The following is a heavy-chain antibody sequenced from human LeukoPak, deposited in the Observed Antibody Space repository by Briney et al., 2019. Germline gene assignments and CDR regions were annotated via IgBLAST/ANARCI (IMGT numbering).Heavy chain of an antibody. V-gene: IGHV3-23*01. D-gene: IGHD1-26*01. Sequence: GGSLRLSCAASGFIFSNYAMSWVRQAPGKGLEWVSAISGSGGSTYYADSVKGRFTISRDNSKNTVSLQMNSLRAEDTAVYYCARDRLGAINLEHALDIWGQGTMVTVSS. CDR3: ARDRLGAINLEHALDI. CDR2: ISGSGGST. J-gene: IGHJ3*02. CDR1: GFIFSNYA.